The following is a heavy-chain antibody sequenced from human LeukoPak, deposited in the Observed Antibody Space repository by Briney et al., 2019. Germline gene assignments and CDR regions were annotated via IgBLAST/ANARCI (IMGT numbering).Heavy chain of an antibody. CDR2: ISSSSSYT. Sequence: GGSLRLSCAASGFTFSDYYMSWIRQAPGKGLEWVSYISSSSSYTNYADSVKGRFTISRDNAKNSLYLQMNSLRAEDTAVYYCAGDRFSEYSSSSHYFDYWGQGTLVTVSS. D-gene: IGHD6-6*01. CDR3: AGDRFSEYSSSSHYFDY. J-gene: IGHJ4*02. V-gene: IGHV3-11*06. CDR1: GFTFSDYY.